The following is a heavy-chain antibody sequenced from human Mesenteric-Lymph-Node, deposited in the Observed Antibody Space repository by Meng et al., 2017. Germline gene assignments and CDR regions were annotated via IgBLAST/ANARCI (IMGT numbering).Heavy chain of an antibody. D-gene: IGHD6-13*01. Sequence: GGSLRLSCTASGFTFGDYAMSWVRQAPGKGLEWVGRTRNKANSYTTEYAASVKGRFTISRDDSQNSLYLQMNSLKTEDTAVYYCARRYYSSYDYWGQGTLVTVSS. CDR2: TRNKANSYTT. J-gene: IGHJ4*02. CDR3: ARRYYSSYDY. CDR1: GFTFGDYA. V-gene: IGHV3-72*01.